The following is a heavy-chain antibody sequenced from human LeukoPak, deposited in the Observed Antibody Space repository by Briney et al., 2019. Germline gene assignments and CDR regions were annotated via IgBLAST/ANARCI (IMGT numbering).Heavy chain of an antibody. CDR2: FDPEDGET. J-gene: IGHJ4*02. CDR1: GYTLTELS. Sequence: ASVKVSCKVSGYTLTELSMHWVRQAPGKGLEWMGGFDPEDGETIYALKFQGRVTMTEDTSTDTAYMELSSLRSEDTAVYYCATALRYTSGSYTPFDYWGQGTLVTVSS. V-gene: IGHV1-24*01. CDR3: ATALRYTSGSYTPFDY. D-gene: IGHD1-26*01.